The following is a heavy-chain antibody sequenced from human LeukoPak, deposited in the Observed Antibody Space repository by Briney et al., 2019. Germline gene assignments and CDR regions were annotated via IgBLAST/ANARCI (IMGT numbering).Heavy chain of an antibody. V-gene: IGHV1-2*02. D-gene: IGHD2-2*01. J-gene: IGHJ4*02. Sequence: ASVKVSCKASGYTFTGYYMHWVRQAPGQGLEWMGWINPNSGGTNYAQKFQGRVTMTRDTSTSTVYMELSSLRSEDTAVYYCARAARYCSSTSCYYFDYWGQGTLVTVSS. CDR2: INPNSGGT. CDR1: GYTFTGYY. CDR3: ARAARYCSSTSCYYFDY.